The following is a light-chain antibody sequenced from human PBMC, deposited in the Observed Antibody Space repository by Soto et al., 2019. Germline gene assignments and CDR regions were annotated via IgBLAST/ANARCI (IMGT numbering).Light chain of an antibody. Sequence: EIVLTQSPGTLSLSPGERAALSCRASQSVSGSYLAWYQQKPSQAPRLLIYGASSRATGIPDRFSGSGSGTDFTLTISRLEPEDFAVYYCQQYGSSPFAFGQGTKVDIK. J-gene: IGKJ1*01. CDR1: QSVSGSY. CDR3: QQYGSSPFA. CDR2: GAS. V-gene: IGKV3-20*01.